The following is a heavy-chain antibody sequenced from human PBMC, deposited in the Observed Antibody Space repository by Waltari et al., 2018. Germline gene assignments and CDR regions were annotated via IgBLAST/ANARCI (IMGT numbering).Heavy chain of an antibody. D-gene: IGHD2-15*01. J-gene: IGHJ4*02. V-gene: IGHV3-53*01. CDR1: GFTVSSTY. CDR2: SYSHGTT. CDR3: TTRVAISGVPGMPDY. Sequence: EVQLVESGGGLIQAGGSLRPSCAASGFTVSSTYMAWVRPAPGKGLESVAISYSHGTTSYADSVKGRFTISRDNSKNTLFLQMSSVRVDDTAMYYCTTRVAISGVPGMPDYWGQGTLVTVSS.